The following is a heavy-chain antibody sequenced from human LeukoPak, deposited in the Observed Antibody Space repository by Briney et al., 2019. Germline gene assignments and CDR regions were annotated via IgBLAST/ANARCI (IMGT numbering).Heavy chain of an antibody. CDR3: ARNSYNIGWFDP. Sequence: ASVEVSCKASGGTFSSYAISWVRQAPGQGLEWLGRIIPILGIANYAQKFQGRVTIAADKSTSTVYMELSSLRSEDTAVYYCARNSYNIGWFDPWGQGTLVTVSS. CDR2: IIPILGIA. D-gene: IGHD3-10*01. V-gene: IGHV1-69*04. CDR1: GGTFSSYA. J-gene: IGHJ5*02.